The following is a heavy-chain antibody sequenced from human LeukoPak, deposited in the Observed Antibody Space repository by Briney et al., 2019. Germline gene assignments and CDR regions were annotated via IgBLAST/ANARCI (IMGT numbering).Heavy chain of an antibody. J-gene: IGHJ4*02. CDR3: ARAWSGSIDY. Sequence: GGSLRLSCAASGFTFSSYSMNWVRQAPGKGLEWVSYISSGSRTIYYTDSVKGRFTISRDNARNSLYLQMNSLRDEDTAVYYCARAWSGSIDYWGQGTLVTVSS. CDR2: ISSGSRTI. D-gene: IGHD1-14*01. V-gene: IGHV3-48*02. CDR1: GFTFSSYS.